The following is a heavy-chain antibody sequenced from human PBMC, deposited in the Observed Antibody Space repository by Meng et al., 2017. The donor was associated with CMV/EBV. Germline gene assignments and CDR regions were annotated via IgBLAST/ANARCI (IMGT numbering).Heavy chain of an antibody. J-gene: IGHJ4*02. D-gene: IGHD1-7*01. Sequence: GGSLRLSCAASGFTFSSYAMSWVRQAPGKGLEWVSAISGSGGSTYYADSVKDRFTISRDNSKNTLYLQMNSLRAEDTAVYYCAKALRGTRDLNDYWGQGTLVTVSS. CDR1: GFTFSSYA. CDR3: AKALRGTRDLNDY. V-gene: IGHV3-23*01. CDR2: ISGSGGST.